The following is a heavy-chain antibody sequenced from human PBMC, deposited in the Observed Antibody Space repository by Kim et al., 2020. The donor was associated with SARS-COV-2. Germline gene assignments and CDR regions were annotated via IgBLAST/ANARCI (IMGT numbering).Heavy chain of an antibody. CDR1: GGTFSSYA. V-gene: IGHV1-69*13. Sequence: SVKVSCKASGGTFSSYAISWVRQAPGQGLEWMGGIIPIFGTANYAQKFQGRVTITADESTSTAYMELSSLRSEDTAVYYCARGDPVVVQLKYYYYGMDVWGQGTTVTVSS. CDR3: ARGDPVVVQLKYYYYGMDV. D-gene: IGHD2-2*01. CDR2: IIPIFGTA. J-gene: IGHJ6*02.